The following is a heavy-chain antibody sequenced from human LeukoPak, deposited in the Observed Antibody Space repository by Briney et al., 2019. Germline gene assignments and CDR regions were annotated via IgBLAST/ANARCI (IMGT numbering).Heavy chain of an antibody. V-gene: IGHV3-23*01. J-gene: IGHJ4*02. Sequence: GGSLRLPCAASGFTFSSYAMSWVRQAPGKGLEWVSAISGSGGSTYYADSVKGRFTISRDNSKNTLYLQMNSLRAEDTAVHYCAKSHPPKVGATVLDDYWGQGTLVTVSS. D-gene: IGHD1-26*01. CDR1: GFTFSSYA. CDR2: ISGSGGST. CDR3: AKSHPPKVGATVLDDY.